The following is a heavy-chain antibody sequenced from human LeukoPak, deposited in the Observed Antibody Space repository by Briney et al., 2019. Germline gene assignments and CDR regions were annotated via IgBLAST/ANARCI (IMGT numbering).Heavy chain of an antibody. CDR2: FIPVHDTA. Sequence: SVKVSCKASGGTFTKYVIGWVREAPGQGLEWMGRFIPVHDTANYAHKFQGRVILAADKSTSTAYMELTSLRSEDTAVYYCAMLGVIPDWGQGTLISVSS. D-gene: IGHD2-21*01. CDR3: AMLGVIPD. V-gene: IGHV1-69*10. J-gene: IGHJ1*01. CDR1: GGTFTKYV.